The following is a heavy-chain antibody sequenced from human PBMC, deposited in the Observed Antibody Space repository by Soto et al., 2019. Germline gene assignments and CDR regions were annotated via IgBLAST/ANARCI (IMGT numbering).Heavy chain of an antibody. J-gene: IGHJ5*02. CDR3: VTSSTSHRQGKIKWFDP. V-gene: IGHV1-69*06. CDR1: GVTFTSQT. Sequence: QVQLVQSGAEVRKPGSSVKVSCKASGVTFTSQTISWVRQAPGQGLEWMGGIIPFYSSATYAQKFQGRVWMTADKSTGTAYMELRSLRSEDKAMYYCVTSSTSHRQGKIKWFDPWGQGNPVTVSS. CDR2: IIPFYSSA. D-gene: IGHD2-2*01.